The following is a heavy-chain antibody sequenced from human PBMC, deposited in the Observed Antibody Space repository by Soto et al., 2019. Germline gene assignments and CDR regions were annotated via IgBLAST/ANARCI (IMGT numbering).Heavy chain of an antibody. D-gene: IGHD6-13*01. V-gene: IGHV3-7*04. J-gene: IGHJ4*02. CDR2: VNEDGSER. Sequence: EVQLVESGGGLVQPGGSLRLSCAASGFTFTNYYMSWVRQAQGKGLEWVANVNEDGSERYYVDSVKGRFTVSRENAKNSLYLQMNSLRAGDTAVYYCARGLAAAGSHAFDYWGQGTLVTVSS. CDR3: ARGLAAAGSHAFDY. CDR1: GFTFTNYY.